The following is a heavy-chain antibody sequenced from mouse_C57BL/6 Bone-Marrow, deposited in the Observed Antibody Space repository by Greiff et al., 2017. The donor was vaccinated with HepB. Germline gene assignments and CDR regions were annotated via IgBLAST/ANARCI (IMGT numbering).Heavy chain of an antibody. J-gene: IGHJ3*01. CDR3: ARDLSYYFGFAY. CDR1: GYSITSGYY. D-gene: IGHD2-10*01. Sequence: EVKLQESGPGLVKPSQSLSLTCSVTGYSITSGYYWNWIRQFPGNKLEWMGYISYDGSNNYNPSLKNRISITRDTSKNQFFLKLNSVTTEDTATYYCARDLSYYFGFAYWGQGTLVTVSA. V-gene: IGHV3-6*01. CDR2: ISYDGSN.